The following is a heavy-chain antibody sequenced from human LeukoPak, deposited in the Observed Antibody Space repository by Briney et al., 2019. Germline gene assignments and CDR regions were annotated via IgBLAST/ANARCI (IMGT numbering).Heavy chain of an antibody. J-gene: IGHJ4*02. CDR3: ARGVPLGYCTYGVCYPPYYFDY. V-gene: IGHV1-8*01. Sequence: ASVKVSCKASGYTFSTSTISWVRQAAGQGLEWMGWINPKNGKTSYAQKFQDRVTMTEDTSTSTAYMDLSGLSSEDTAVYYCARGVPLGYCTYGVCYPPYYFDYWGQGTLVTASS. D-gene: IGHD2-8*01. CDR2: INPKNGKT. CDR1: GYTFSTST.